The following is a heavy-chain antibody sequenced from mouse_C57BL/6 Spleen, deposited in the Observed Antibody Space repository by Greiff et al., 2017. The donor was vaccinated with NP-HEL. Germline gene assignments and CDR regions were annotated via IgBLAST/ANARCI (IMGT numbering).Heavy chain of an antibody. CDR1: GYTFTDYN. Sequence: EVQLQQSGPELVKPGASVKIPCKASGYTFTDYNMDWVKQSHGKSLEWIGDINPNNGGTIYNQKFKGKATLTVDKSSSTAYMELRSLTSEDTAVYYCARGGVYDGYWGQGTLVTVSA. CDR2: INPNNGGT. D-gene: IGHD2-3*01. J-gene: IGHJ3*02. V-gene: IGHV1-18*01. CDR3: ARGGVYDGY.